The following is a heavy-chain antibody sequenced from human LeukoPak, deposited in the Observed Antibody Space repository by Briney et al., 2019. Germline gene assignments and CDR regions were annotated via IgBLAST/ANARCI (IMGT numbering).Heavy chain of an antibody. CDR2: IYYSGTI. D-gene: IGHD2-21*02. CDR3: ARGEDCKSSRFDP. J-gene: IGHJ5*02. Sequence: SETLSLTCTVSGGSITSHYWNWIRQTPGKGLEWIGYIYYSGTIKYNPSLKSRVTISLDTSKNQFSLNLASVTAADTAVYYCARGEDCKSSRFDPWGQGTLVTVSS. CDR1: GGSITSHY. V-gene: IGHV4-59*11.